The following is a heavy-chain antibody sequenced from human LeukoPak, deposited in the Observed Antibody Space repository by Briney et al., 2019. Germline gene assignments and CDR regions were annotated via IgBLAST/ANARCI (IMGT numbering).Heavy chain of an antibody. CDR3: KKRKYCSSTSCPAGPFDI. V-gene: IGHV3-38-3*01. Sequence: GGSLRLSCAASGLTVSSNEMSWVRQAPGKGLEWVSSISGGSTYYADSRKGRFTISRDNSKNTLHLQMNSLRAEDTAGYYCKKRKYCSSTSCPAGPFDIWGQGTMVTVSS. CDR1: GLTVSSNE. D-gene: IGHD2-2*01. J-gene: IGHJ3*02. CDR2: ISGGST.